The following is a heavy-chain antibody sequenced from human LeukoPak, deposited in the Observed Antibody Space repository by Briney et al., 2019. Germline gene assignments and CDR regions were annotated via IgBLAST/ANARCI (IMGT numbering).Heavy chain of an antibody. CDR1: GYMFINYW. CDR3: ARFWTGYSDY. D-gene: IGHD3/OR15-3a*01. CDR2: VYGGDSET. Sequence: GESLKISCKGSGYMFINYWIAWVRQKPGKGLEWMGIVYGGDSETRYSPSFQGQVTISADKSISTAYLQWSSLKASDTAMYYCARFWTGYSDYWGQGTLVTVSS. J-gene: IGHJ4*02. V-gene: IGHV5-51*01.